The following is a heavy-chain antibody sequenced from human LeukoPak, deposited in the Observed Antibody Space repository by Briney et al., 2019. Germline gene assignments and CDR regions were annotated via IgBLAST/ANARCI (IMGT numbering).Heavy chain of an antibody. Sequence: PGGSLRLSCAASGFTFSSYSMNWVRQAPGKGLEWVSSISSSSYIYYADSVKGRFTISRDNAKNSLYLQMNSLRAEDTAVYYCARGPSVTAMDYWGQGTLVTVSS. D-gene: IGHD2-21*02. CDR3: ARGPSVTAMDY. CDR1: GFTFSSYS. V-gene: IGHV3-21*01. J-gene: IGHJ4*02. CDR2: ISSSSYI.